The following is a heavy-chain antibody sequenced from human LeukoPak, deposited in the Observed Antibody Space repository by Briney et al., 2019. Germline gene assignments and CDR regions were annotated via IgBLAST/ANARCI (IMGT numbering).Heavy chain of an antibody. CDR2: ISWNSDTI. CDR1: GFTFCDYA. CDR3: ARGPGGAYVTYYFDS. J-gene: IGHJ4*02. Sequence: PGGSLRLSCAAAGFTFCDYAMHWVRHATGEGLEWVSGISWNSDTIAYADSVKGLFTISRDTAKNSLFLQLNGLRADDTAVYSCARGPGGAYVTYYFDSWGLGTLVTVSS. V-gene: IGHV3-9*01. D-gene: IGHD3-16*01.